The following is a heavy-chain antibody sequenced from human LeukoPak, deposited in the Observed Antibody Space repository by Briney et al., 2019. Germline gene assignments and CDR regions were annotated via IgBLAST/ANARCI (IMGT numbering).Heavy chain of an antibody. J-gene: IGHJ4*02. D-gene: IGHD5-18*01. Sequence: GGSLTLSCVASGFTSSYHWMTWVRQAPGKGLEWVANIKNDGTVKNYVDSVKGRFTISRDNAKNSLYLQMNSLRAEDTGVYYCAKDSYSKGDYWGQGVLVTVSS. CDR1: GFTSSYHW. CDR2: IKNDGTVK. CDR3: AKDSYSKGDY. V-gene: IGHV3-7*01.